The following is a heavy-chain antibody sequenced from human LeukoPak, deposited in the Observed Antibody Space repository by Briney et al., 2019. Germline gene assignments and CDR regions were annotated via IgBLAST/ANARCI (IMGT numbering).Heavy chain of an antibody. CDR2: FDYDGNT. D-gene: IGHD1-26*01. J-gene: IGHJ5*02. V-gene: IGHV4-59*13. Sequence: SDPLSLPCTVSGRSKNTYYWAWLPHPPGKGVVQLAYFDYDGNTNYNPSLKGRVTISVDTSKPQLSLKLASVTAEDTAVYYCARDRGATPNQINWFDPWGQGTLVTVSS. CDR3: ARDRGATPNQINWFDP. CDR1: GRSKNTYY.